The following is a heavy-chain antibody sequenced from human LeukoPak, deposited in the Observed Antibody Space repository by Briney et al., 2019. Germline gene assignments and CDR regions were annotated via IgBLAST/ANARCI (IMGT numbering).Heavy chain of an antibody. V-gene: IGHV1-69*01. CDR1: GGTFSSYA. Sequence: GSSVKVSCKASGGTFSSYAISWVRQAPGQGLEWMGGIIPIFGTANYAQKFQGRVTITADESTSTAYMELSSLRSEDTAAYYCARGLRSIAARYYYYYMDVWGKGTTVTVSS. D-gene: IGHD6-6*01. CDR3: ARGLRSIAARYYYYYMDV. CDR2: IIPIFGTA. J-gene: IGHJ6*03.